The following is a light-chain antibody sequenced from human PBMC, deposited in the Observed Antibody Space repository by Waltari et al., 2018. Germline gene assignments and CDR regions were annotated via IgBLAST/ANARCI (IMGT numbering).Light chain of an antibody. Sequence: EIVLTQSPATLSLSPGASATLSCRASQSVSNFLAWYQQKPGQAPRLLIYDAFNRATGIPARFSGSGSGTDFTLTISSLEPEDFAVYYCQQRTNGLTFGGGTKVEIK. J-gene: IGKJ4*01. CDR3: QQRTNGLT. CDR1: QSVSNF. V-gene: IGKV3-11*01. CDR2: DAF.